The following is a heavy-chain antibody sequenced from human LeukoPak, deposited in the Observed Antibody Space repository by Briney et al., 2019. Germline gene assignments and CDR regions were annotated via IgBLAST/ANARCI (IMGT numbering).Heavy chain of an antibody. D-gene: IGHD2-2*01. V-gene: IGHV4-30-4*01. CDR2: IYYSGST. Sequence: SQTLSLTCTVSCGSISSGDYYWSWIRQPPGKGLEWIGYIYYSGSTYYNPSLKSRVTISVDTSKNQFSLKLSSVTAADTAVYYCARELQLLFFDYWGQGTLVTVSS. CDR1: CGSISSGDYY. CDR3: ARELQLLFFDY. J-gene: IGHJ4*02.